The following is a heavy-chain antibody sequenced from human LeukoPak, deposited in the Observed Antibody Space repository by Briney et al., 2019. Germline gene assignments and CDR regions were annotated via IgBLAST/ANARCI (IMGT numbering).Heavy chain of an antibody. CDR3: ARGPVSSHGMDV. V-gene: IGHV1-8*01. J-gene: IGHJ6*02. CDR2: KNPNSGRT. Sequence: ASVKVSCKASGYTFTSYDINWVRQATGQGLEWTGFKNPNSGRTGFAQKFQGRFTMTTDTSISTAYMELSSLTSEDTAVYYCARGPVSSHGMDVWGQGTTVTVSS. CDR1: GYTFTSYD.